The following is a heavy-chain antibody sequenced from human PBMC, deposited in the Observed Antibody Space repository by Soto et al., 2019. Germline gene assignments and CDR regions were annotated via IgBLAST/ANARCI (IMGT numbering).Heavy chain of an antibody. D-gene: IGHD2-21*02. CDR2: ITGSGRSI. J-gene: IGHJ4*02. Sequence: DVQLLESGGGLVQPGGSLKLSCVASGFSFDKYAMIWVRQAPGKGQEWVSGITGSGRSIQYTASVKGRFTISRDNSKNTVYLQMDYPRAEDTAMYYCAKDDVSGDGLWLVSDWGQGTPVTVS. CDR3: AKDDVSGDGLWLVSD. CDR1: GFSFDKYA. V-gene: IGHV3-23*01.